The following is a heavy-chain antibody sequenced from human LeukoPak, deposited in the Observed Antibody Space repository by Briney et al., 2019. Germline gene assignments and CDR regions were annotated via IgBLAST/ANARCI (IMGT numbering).Heavy chain of an antibody. J-gene: IGHJ3*02. CDR1: GYPFSDYY. Sequence: ASVKVSCKASGYPFSDYYIHWVRQAPGQGLEWMGIINPNVGSAYYSQRFQGRVTLTRDMSTSTVYMELSSLRSEDTAVYYCAKKLKLYFDGGTFFNAFDIWGQGTMVSVSS. D-gene: IGHD3-9*01. V-gene: IGHV1-46*01. CDR2: INPNVGSA. CDR3: AKKLKLYFDGGTFFNAFDI.